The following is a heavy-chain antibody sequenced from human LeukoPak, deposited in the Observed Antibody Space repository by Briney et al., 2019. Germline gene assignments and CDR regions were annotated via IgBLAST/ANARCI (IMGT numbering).Heavy chain of an antibody. CDR1: GLTISNNF. J-gene: IGHJ4*02. CDR3: AKDRPPHDFWSGSGNEYYFDY. Sequence: PGGSLRLSCAASGLTISNNFMGWVRQAPGKGLEWVSTISGSGDSTYYADSVKGRFTISRDNSKNTLYLQMNSLKAEDTAVYYCAKDRPPHDFWSGSGNEYYFDYWGQGTLVTVSS. CDR2: ISGSGDST. V-gene: IGHV3-23*01. D-gene: IGHD3-3*01.